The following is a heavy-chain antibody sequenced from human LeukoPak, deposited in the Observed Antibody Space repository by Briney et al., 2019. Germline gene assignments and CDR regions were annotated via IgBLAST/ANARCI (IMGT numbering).Heavy chain of an antibody. CDR2: IYPGDSDT. J-gene: IGHJ4*02. D-gene: IGHD3-22*01. CDR1: GYSFTSYW. V-gene: IGHV5-51*01. CDR3: ARRSLNYYDSSGYYFDY. Sequence: GESLKISCKGSGYSFTSYWIGWVRQMPGKGLEWMGIIYPGDSDTRYSPSFQGQVTISADKSMSTAYLQWSSLKASDTAMYYCARRSLNYYDSSGYYFDYWGQGTLVTVSS.